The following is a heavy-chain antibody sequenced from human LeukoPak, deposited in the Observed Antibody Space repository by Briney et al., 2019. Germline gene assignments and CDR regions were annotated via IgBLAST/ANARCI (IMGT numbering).Heavy chain of an antibody. J-gene: IGHJ4*02. V-gene: IGHV1-24*01. CDR3: ATVPFYDILTGFDY. Sequence: GASVNVSCKASGYTFTSYDINWVRQAPGKGLEWMGGFDPEDGETIYAQKFQGRVTMTEDTSTDTAYMELSSLRSEDTAVYYCATVPFYDILTGFDYWGQGTLVTVSS. CDR1: GYTFTSYD. CDR2: FDPEDGET. D-gene: IGHD3-9*01.